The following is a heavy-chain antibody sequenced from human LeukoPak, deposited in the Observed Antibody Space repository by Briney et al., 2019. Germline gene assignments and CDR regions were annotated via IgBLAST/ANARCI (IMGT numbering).Heavy chain of an antibody. V-gene: IGHV3-21*01. CDR2: ISSSSSYI. CDR3: ARAPTTMGSSFDY. J-gene: IGHJ4*02. CDR1: GFSFSSCA. D-gene: IGHD3-10*01. Sequence: PGGSLRLSCAASGFSFSSCAMNWVRQAPGKGLEWVSSISSSSSYIYYADSVKGRFTISRDNAKNSLYLQMNSLRAEDTAVYYCARAPTTMGSSFDYWGQGTLVTVSS.